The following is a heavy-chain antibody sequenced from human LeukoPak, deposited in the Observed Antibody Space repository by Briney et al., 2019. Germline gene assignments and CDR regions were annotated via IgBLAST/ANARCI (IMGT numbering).Heavy chain of an antibody. CDR1: GFTFSSYW. CDR3: ARDPSMGVFDY. Sequence: PGGSLRLSCAASGFTFSSYWMHWVRQAPGKGLVWVSRINTDGSSTSYADSVKGRFTISRDNAKNTLYLQMNSLRAEDTAVYYCARDPSMGVFDYWGQGTLVTVSS. D-gene: IGHD1-26*01. V-gene: IGHV3-74*01. CDR2: INTDGSST. J-gene: IGHJ4*02.